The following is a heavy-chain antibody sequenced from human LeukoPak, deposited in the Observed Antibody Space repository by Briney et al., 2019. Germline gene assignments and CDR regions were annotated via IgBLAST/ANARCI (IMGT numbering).Heavy chain of an antibody. Sequence: TGGSLRLSCAASGFTFSSYGMHWVRQAPGKGLEWVAVISYDGSNKYYADSVKGRFTISRDNSKNTLYLQMNSLRAEDTAVYYCAKDRGGGSCYPRYWGQETLVTVSS. CDR1: GFTFSSYG. CDR3: AKDRGGGSCYPRY. CDR2: ISYDGSNK. D-gene: IGHD2-15*01. V-gene: IGHV3-30*18. J-gene: IGHJ4*02.